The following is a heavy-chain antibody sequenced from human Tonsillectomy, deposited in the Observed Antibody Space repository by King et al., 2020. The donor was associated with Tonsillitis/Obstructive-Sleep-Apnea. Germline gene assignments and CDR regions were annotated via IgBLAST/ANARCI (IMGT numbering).Heavy chain of an antibody. CDR1: GFTFSSYW. Sequence: VQLVESGGGLDQPGGSLRLSCAASGFTFSSYWMHWVRQAPGKGLVWVSRINTDGSNTFYADSVKGRFTISRDNAKNTLYLQMNSLRAEDTAVYYCAARTNGDYSGYWGQGTLVTVSS. CDR2: INTDGSNT. D-gene: IGHD4-17*01. V-gene: IGHV3-74*01. CDR3: AARTNGDYSGY. J-gene: IGHJ4*02.